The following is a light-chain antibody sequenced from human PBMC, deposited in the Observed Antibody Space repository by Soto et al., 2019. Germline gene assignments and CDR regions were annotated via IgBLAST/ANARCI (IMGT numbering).Light chain of an antibody. CDR2: DVS. V-gene: IGLV2-14*03. J-gene: IGLJ2*01. CDR3: SSYTSSSTLNVL. CDR1: SSDVGGYNY. Sequence: QSALTQPASVSGSPGQSITISCTGTSSDVGGYNYVSWYQHHPGKAPKLMIVDVSNRPSGVSNRFSGSKSGNTASPTISGLQAEDEADYYCSSYTSSSTLNVLFGGGTKLTVL.